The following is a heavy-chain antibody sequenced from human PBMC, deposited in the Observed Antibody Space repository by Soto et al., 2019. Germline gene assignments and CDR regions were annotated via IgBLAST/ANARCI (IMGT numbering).Heavy chain of an antibody. V-gene: IGHV6-1*01. D-gene: IGHD6-13*01. CDR2: TYYRSKWYN. CDR1: GDGVSSNSAA. CDR3: ARGVLGISRQIKTYYYYGMDV. J-gene: IGHJ6*02. Sequence: SQPLSLTCAISGDGVSSNSAAWNWIRQSPSRGLEWPGRTYYRSKWYNDYAVSVKSRITINPDTSKNQFSLQLNSVTPEDTAVYYCARGVLGISRQIKTYYYYGMDVWGQGTTVTVSS.